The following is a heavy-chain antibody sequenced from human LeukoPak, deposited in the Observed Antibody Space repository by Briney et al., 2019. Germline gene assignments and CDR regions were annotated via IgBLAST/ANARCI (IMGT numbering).Heavy chain of an antibody. CDR3: AKGRKRITGEDDY. CDR2: IWYDGSNK. J-gene: IGHJ4*02. V-gene: IGHV3-33*06. CDR1: GFTFSSYG. D-gene: IGHD1-20*01. Sequence: GGSLRLSCAASGFTFSSYGMHWVRQAPGKGLEWVAVIWYDGSNKYYADSVKGRFTISRDNSKNTLYLQMNSLRAEDTAVYYCAKGRKRITGEDDYWGQGTLVTVSS.